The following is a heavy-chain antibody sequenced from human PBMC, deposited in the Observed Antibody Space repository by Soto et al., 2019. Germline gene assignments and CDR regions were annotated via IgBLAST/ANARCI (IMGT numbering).Heavy chain of an antibody. D-gene: IGHD3-22*01. V-gene: IGHV3-9*01. J-gene: IGHJ4*02. CDR2: ITWNSGHI. CDR1: GFNFDDSA. Sequence: GGSLRLSCVASGFNFDDSAMNWVRQVPGKGLEWVSGITWNSGHILYADSVKGRFTISRDNAKKSLYLELNSLGPEDTALYYCAKGRSSMIVVVMDYWGQGTPVTVSS. CDR3: AKGRSSMIVVVMDY.